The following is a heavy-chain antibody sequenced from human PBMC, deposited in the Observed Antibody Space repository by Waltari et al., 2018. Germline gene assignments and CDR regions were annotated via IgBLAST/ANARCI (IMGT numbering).Heavy chain of an antibody. J-gene: IGHJ4*02. CDR2: TWSDESVE. Sequence: QVQLVESGGRVVQPGKSLRLSCVASGFSLRKYGMHWVRQTPGRGLEWVALTWSDESVEYYADSVRGRFTVSRDNSKNILYLDMDSLRVDDTATYYCAKDAFGNTYLDYWGQGTLVTVSS. CDR1: GFSLRKYG. V-gene: IGHV3-33*03. CDR3: AKDAFGNTYLDY. D-gene: IGHD3-10*01.